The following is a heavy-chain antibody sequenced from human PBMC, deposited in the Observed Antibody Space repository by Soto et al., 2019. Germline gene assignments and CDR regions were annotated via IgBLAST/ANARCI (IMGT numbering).Heavy chain of an antibody. CDR1: GYSISSGPY. CDR3: ARGQVAAAGNFDY. D-gene: IGHD6-13*01. J-gene: IGHJ4*02. Sequence: SETLSLTCTVSGYSISSGPYWAWIRQPPGKGPEWIASIYHGGTTFYNPSLKSRITISVDTSNNQFSLKLTSVTAADTAVYYCARGQVAAAGNFDYWGQGTLVTVSS. CDR2: IYHGGTT. V-gene: IGHV4-38-2*02.